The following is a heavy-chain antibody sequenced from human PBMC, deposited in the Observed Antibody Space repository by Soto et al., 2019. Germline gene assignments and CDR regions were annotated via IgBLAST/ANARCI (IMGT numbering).Heavy chain of an antibody. J-gene: IGHJ5*02. D-gene: IGHD3-10*01. Sequence: QVQLQESGPGLVKPSETLSLTCTVSGGSISSYYWSWIRQPPGKGLEWIGYIYYSGSTNYNPSLKSRVTISVDTSKNQFSLKLSSVTAADTAVYYCARDRSDGSGSYYNWFDPWGQGTLVTVSS. CDR2: IYYSGST. V-gene: IGHV4-59*01. CDR3: ARDRSDGSGSYYNWFDP. CDR1: GGSISSYY.